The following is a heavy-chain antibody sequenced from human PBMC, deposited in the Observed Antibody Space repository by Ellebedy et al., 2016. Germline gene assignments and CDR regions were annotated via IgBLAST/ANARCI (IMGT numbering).Heavy chain of an antibody. CDR1: GFIFSNYA. D-gene: IGHD1-26*01. V-gene: IGHV3-23*01. J-gene: IGHJ3*02. Sequence: GESLKISCAASGFIFSNYAMTWVRQAPGKGLECVSTIRGGGGYAVYADSVQGRFTISRDNSKNTLFLQMTSLRAEDTAVYYCAKASSSYGNDAFDIWGQGTLVIVSS. CDR2: IRGGGGYA. CDR3: AKASSSYGNDAFDI.